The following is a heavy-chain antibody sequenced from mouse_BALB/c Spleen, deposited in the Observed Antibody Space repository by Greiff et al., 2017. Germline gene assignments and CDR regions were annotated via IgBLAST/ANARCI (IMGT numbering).Heavy chain of an antibody. D-gene: IGHD6-1*01. CDR2: ILPGSGST. CDR1: GYTFSSYW. CDR3: AGATRAMDY. V-gene: IGHV1-9*01. J-gene: IGHJ4*01. Sequence: QVQLHQSGAELMKPGASVKISCKATGYTFSSYWIEWVKQRPGHGLEWIGEILPGSGSTNYNEKFKGKATFTADTSSNTAYMQLSSLTSEDSAVYYCAGATRAMDYWGQGTSVTGSS.